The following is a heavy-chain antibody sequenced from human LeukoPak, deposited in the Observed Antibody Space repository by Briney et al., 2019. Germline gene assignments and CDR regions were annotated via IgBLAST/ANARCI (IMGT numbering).Heavy chain of an antibody. V-gene: IGHV1-18*01. CDR1: GYTFTSYG. CDR3: ARGYYDSSGYYPLPLLDY. Sequence: ASVKVSCKASGYTFTSYGISWVRQAPRQGLEWMGWISAYNGNTNYAQKLQGRVTMTTDTSTSTAYMELRSLRSDDTAVYYCARGYYDSSGYYPLPLLDYWGQGTLVTVSS. CDR2: ISAYNGNT. J-gene: IGHJ4*02. D-gene: IGHD3-22*01.